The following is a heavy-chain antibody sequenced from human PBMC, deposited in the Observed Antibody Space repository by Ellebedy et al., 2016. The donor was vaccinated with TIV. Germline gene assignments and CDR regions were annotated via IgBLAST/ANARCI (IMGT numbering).Heavy chain of an antibody. J-gene: IGHJ6*02. D-gene: IGHD5-18*01. CDR1: GFTFRNYG. Sequence: GGSLRLSXAASGFTFRNYGMHWVRQAPGKGLEWVAIISYDEKNKVYADSVKGRFTVSRDNSKNTPYLQMASLTTEDTAVYYCARERYRGLNEDGMDVWGQGTSVTVS. V-gene: IGHV3-30*03. CDR2: ISYDEKNK. CDR3: ARERYRGLNEDGMDV.